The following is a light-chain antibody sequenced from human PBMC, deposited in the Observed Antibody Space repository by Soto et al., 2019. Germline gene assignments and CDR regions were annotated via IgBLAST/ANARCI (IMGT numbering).Light chain of an antibody. CDR1: SSDIGGYNY. CDR2: EVS. V-gene: IGLV2-14*01. Sequence: SALTQPASVSGSPGQSITISCTGTSSDIGGYNYVSWYQQHPDKAPKLIIYEVSNRPSGVSDRFSASKSGNTASLTISGLQAEDEADYYCTSHASTSTLVVFGGGTKLTV. J-gene: IGLJ2*01. CDR3: TSHASTSTLVV.